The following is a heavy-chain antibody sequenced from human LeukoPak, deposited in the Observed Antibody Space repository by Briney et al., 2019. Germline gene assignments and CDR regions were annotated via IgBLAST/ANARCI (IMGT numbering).Heavy chain of an antibody. J-gene: IGHJ4*02. Sequence: GASVKVSCKASGYTFTGYYMHWVRQAPGQGLEWMGWINPNSGGTNYAQEFQGRVTMTRDTSISTAYMELSRLRSDDTAVYYCARGGYYYDSSGYYLFDYWGQGTLVTVSS. V-gene: IGHV1-2*02. CDR1: GYTFTGYY. CDR2: INPNSGGT. CDR3: ARGGYYYDSSGYYLFDY. D-gene: IGHD3-22*01.